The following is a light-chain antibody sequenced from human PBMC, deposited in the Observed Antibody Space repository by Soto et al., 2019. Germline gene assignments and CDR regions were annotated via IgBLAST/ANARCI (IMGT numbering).Light chain of an antibody. Sequence: DIQMTHSPSSLSASVGDRVTITCRASQSITRFLNWYQQKPGKAPNLLIYSSSTLQSGVPSRFSGSGSGTDFTLTISSLQPEDFATYYCQQSFSSRWTFGQGTKVDIK. CDR1: QSITRF. CDR2: SSS. V-gene: IGKV1-39*01. J-gene: IGKJ1*01. CDR3: QQSFSSRWT.